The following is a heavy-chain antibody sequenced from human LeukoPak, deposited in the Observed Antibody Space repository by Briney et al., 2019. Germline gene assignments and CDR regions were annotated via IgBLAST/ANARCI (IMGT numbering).Heavy chain of an antibody. CDR3: ARVPWSIVGATRRWYFDY. J-gene: IGHJ4*02. V-gene: IGHV4-61*10. CDR1: GGSVSGGSYH. CDR2: IYYSGST. D-gene: IGHD1-26*01. Sequence: SQTLSLTCSVSGGSVSGGSYHWTWIRQPAGKGLEWIGYIYYSGSTNYNPSLKSRVTISVDTSKNQFSLKLSSVTAADTAVYYCARVPWSIVGATRRWYFDYWGQGTLVTVSS.